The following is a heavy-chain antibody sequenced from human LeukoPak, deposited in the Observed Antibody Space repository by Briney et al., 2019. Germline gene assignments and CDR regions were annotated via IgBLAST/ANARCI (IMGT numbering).Heavy chain of an antibody. J-gene: IGHJ4*02. CDR2: IYYSGST. V-gene: IGHV4-59*01. D-gene: IGHD6-13*01. CDR3: ESSHSSSWYDF. Sequence: SETLSLTCTVSGGSISSYYWSWIRQPPGKGLEWIGYIYYSGSTNYNPSLKSRVTISVDTSKNQFSLKLSSVIAADTAVYFCESSHSSSWYDFWGQGTLVTVSS. CDR1: GGSISSYY.